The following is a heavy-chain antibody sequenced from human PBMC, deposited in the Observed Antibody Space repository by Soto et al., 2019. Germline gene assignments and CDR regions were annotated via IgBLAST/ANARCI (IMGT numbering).Heavy chain of an antibody. D-gene: IGHD6-13*01. J-gene: IGHJ1*01. CDR2: ISSSSSTI. CDR1: GFTFSSYS. CDR3: ARDLGSSWYPEYFQH. V-gene: IGHV3-48*01. Sequence: EVQLVESGGGLVQPGGSLRLSCAASGFTFSSYSMNWVRQAPGKGLEWVSYISSSSSTIYYADSVKGRFTISRDNAKNSLYLQMNSLRAEDTAVYYCARDLGSSWYPEYFQHWGQGILVTVSS.